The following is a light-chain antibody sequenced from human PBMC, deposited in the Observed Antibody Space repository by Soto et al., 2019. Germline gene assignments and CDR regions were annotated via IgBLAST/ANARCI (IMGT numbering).Light chain of an antibody. Sequence: QSALTQPASVSGSPGQSITISCTGTSSDVGSYDYVSWYQQHPGKAPKLMIHEVTNRPSGVSNRFSGSKSGNTASLTISGLQTDDEADYYCSSYTSSNSFVFGTGTQLTVL. CDR3: SSYTSSNSFV. CDR1: SSDVGSYDY. J-gene: IGLJ1*01. V-gene: IGLV2-14*01. CDR2: EVT.